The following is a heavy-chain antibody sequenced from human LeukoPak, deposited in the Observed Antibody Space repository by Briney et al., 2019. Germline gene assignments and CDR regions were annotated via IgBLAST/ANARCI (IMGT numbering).Heavy chain of an antibody. J-gene: IGHJ4*02. CDR3: ARLRDTVTSASDY. D-gene: IGHD4-17*01. Sequence: PGGSLRLSCAVSGFTFSSYRMSWVRQAPGKGLEWVSSISTSSSSKYYADSVKGRFTISRDNAKNTLYLQMNSLRVEDTAVYNCARLRDTVTSASDYWGQGTLVTVSS. CDR1: GFTFSSYR. V-gene: IGHV3-21*01. CDR2: ISTSSSSK.